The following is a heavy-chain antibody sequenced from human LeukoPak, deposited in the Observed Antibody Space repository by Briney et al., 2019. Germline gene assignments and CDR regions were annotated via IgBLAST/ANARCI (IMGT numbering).Heavy chain of an antibody. CDR1: GFTVSSNY. D-gene: IGHD3-22*01. Sequence: PGGSLRLSCAASGFTVSSNYMSWVRQAPGKGLEWVSVIYSGGSTYYADSVKGRFTISRDNSKNTLYLQMNSLRAEDTAVYYCARGYYYDSSGYYPNWFDPWGQGTLVTVSS. CDR2: IYSGGST. J-gene: IGHJ5*02. CDR3: ARGYYYDSSGYYPNWFDP. V-gene: IGHV3-66*02.